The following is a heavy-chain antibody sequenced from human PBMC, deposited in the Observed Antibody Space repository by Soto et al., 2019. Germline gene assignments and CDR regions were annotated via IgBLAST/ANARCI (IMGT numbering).Heavy chain of an antibody. CDR2: ISWNSGSI. CDR1: GFTFDDYA. CDR3: AKDILPVWREQQLDNGFDY. V-gene: IGHV3-9*01. Sequence: GGSLRLSCAASGFTFDDYAMHWVRQAPGKGLEWVSGISWNSGSIGYADSVKGRFTISRDNAKNSLYLQMNSLRAEDTALYYCAKDILPVWREQQLDNGFDYWGQGTLVTVSS. D-gene: IGHD6-13*01. J-gene: IGHJ4*02.